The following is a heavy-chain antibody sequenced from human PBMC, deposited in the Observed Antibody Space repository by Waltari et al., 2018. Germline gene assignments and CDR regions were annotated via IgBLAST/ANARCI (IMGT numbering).Heavy chain of an antibody. J-gene: IGHJ4*02. CDR3: ARISGFYDFWSGYYDY. V-gene: IGHV2-70*04. CDR2: IDWDDDK. CDR1: GFSLSTSGMR. D-gene: IGHD3-3*01. Sequence: QVTLKESGPALVKPTQTLTLTCTFSGFSLSTSGMRVSWIRQPPGKALEWLARIDWDDDKFYSTSLKTRLTISKDTSKNQVVLTMTNMDPVDTATYYCARISGFYDFWSGYYDYWGQGTLVTVSS.